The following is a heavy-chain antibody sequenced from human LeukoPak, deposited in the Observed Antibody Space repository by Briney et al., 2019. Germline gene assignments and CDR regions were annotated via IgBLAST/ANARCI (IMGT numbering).Heavy chain of an antibody. Sequence: GGSLRLSCAASGFTFSSYGMHWVRQAPGKGLEWVAVISYDGSNKYYADSVKGRFTISRDNSKNTLYLQMNSLRAEDTAVYYCARFPMARRGVYYYYYMDVWGKGTTVTVSS. CDR3: ARFPMARRGVYYYYYMDV. CDR1: GFTFSSYG. V-gene: IGHV3-30*03. CDR2: ISYDGSNK. D-gene: IGHD3-10*01. J-gene: IGHJ6*03.